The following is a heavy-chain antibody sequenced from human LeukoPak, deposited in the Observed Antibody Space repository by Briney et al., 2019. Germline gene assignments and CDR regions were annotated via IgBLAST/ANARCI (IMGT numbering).Heavy chain of an antibody. V-gene: IGHV3-23*01. CDR2: ISGSGGST. D-gene: IGHD3-16*02. CDR3: ASSFRGIHLGELSLDS. CDR1: GFTFSSYA. J-gene: IGHJ5*02. Sequence: GGSLRLSCAASGFTFSSYAMSWVRQAPGKGLEWVSAISGSGGSTYYADSVKGRFTISRDNSKNTLYLQMNSLRAEDTAVYYCASSFRGIHLGELSLDSWGQGTLVTVSS.